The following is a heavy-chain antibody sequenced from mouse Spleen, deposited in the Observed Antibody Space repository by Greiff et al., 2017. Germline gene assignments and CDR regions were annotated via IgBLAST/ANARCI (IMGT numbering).Heavy chain of an antibody. Sequence: EVQLQQSGPELVKPGASVKISCKASGYSFTGYYMHWVKQSSEKSLEWIGEINPSTGGTSYNQKFKGKATLTVDKSSSTAYMQLKSLTSEDSAVYYCARGDYYGSSYGDYWGQGTTLTVSS. CDR2: INPSTGGT. J-gene: IGHJ2*01. CDR3: ARGDYYGSSYGDY. V-gene: IGHV1-43*01. CDR1: GYSFTGYY. D-gene: IGHD1-1*01.